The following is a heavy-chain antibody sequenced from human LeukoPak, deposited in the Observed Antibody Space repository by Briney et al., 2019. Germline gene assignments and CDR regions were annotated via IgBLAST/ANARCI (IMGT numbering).Heavy chain of an antibody. J-gene: IGHJ3*01. CDR3: VRGPEAFDV. D-gene: IGHD1-14*01. CDR1: GYTFTGYY. V-gene: IGHV1-2*02. CDR2: INPNSGGT. Sequence: ASVKVSCKASGYTFTGYYIHWVRQAPGQGREWMGWINPNSGGTNYAQKFQGRVTMTRDTSITAAYMELSRLTSDDTAVYYCVRGPEAFDVWGQGTMVTVSS.